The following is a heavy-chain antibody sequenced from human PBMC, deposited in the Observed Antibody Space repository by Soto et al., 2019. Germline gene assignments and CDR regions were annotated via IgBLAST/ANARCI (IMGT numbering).Heavy chain of an antibody. CDR1: GFTFSHYG. V-gene: IGHV3-33*01. D-gene: IGHD3-16*01. Sequence: QVQLVESGGGVVQPGRSLRLSCAASGFTFSHYGMHWVRQAPGKGLEWVAVIWDDGIKKFYPDSVRGRFTISRDNSEKTLFLQMKSLTAADTAIYYCVRGGNVAGAFDIWGQGTMVTVSS. CDR3: VRGGNVAGAFDI. CDR2: IWDDGIKK. J-gene: IGHJ3*02.